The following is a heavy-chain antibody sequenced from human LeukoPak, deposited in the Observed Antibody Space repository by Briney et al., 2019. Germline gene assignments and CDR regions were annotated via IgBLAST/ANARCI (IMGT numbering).Heavy chain of an antibody. J-gene: IGHJ4*02. CDR3: ARGMFYYDSSGFPSYASPFDY. CDR2: SIPIFGTS. V-gene: IGHV1-69*13. D-gene: IGHD3-22*01. CDR1: GGTFSSYD. Sequence: ASVKVSCKASGGTFSSYDISWVRQAPGQGLEWMGGSIPIFGTSNYAQNFQGRVTITADESTSTAYMELSSLRSEDTAVYYCARGMFYYDSSGFPSYASPFDYWGQGTLVTVSS.